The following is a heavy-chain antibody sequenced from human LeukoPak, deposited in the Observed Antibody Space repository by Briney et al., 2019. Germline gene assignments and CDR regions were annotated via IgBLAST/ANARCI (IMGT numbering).Heavy chain of an antibody. CDR3: ARKSGYYDSSGSHAFDI. D-gene: IGHD3-22*01. CDR2: INPSGGST. Sequence: ASVKVSCKASGYTFTSYYTHWVRQAPGQGLEWMGIINPSGGSTSYAQKFQGRVTMTRDMSTSTVYMELSSLRSEDTAVYYCARKSGYYDSSGSHAFDIWGQGTMVTVSS. CDR1: GYTFTSYY. V-gene: IGHV1-46*01. J-gene: IGHJ3*02.